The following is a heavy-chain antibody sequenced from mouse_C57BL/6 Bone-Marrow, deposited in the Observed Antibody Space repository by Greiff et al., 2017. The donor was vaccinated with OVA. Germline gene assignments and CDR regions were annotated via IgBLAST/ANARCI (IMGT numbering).Heavy chain of an antibody. V-gene: IGHV1-82*01. Sequence: VQLKESGPELVKPGASVKISCKASGYAFSSSWMHWVKQRPGKGLEWIGRIYPGDGDTNYNGKFKGKATLTADKSASTAYMQLSSLTSEDSAVYCCAREDDYDWYFDVWGTGTTVTVSS. CDR3: AREDDYDWYFDV. CDR1: GYAFSSSW. D-gene: IGHD2-4*01. J-gene: IGHJ1*03. CDR2: IYPGDGDT.